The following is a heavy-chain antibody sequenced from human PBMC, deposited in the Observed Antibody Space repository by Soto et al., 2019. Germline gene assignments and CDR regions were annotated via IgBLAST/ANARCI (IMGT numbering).Heavy chain of an antibody. CDR1: GGSISSGDYY. Sequence: QVQLQESGPGLVKPSQTLSLTCTVSGGSISSGDYYWSWIRQPPGKGLEWIGYIYYSGSTYYNPSLQNRVTISVATSTTPFSLKLSSVTAADTAVYYCARGGSSGAYDSGDYVVGGFDSWGQGTLVTVSS. V-gene: IGHV4-30-4*01. D-gene: IGHD4-17*01. CDR3: ARGGSSGAYDSGDYVVGGFDS. CDR2: IYYSGST. J-gene: IGHJ4*02.